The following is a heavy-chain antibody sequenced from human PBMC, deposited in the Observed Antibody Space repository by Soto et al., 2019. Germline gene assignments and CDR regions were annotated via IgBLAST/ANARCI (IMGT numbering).Heavy chain of an antibody. CDR3: ARRVTTETTAFDY. CDR2: TYYRSKWYN. CDR1: GDSVSSNRAA. V-gene: IGHV6-1*01. D-gene: IGHD1-1*01. Sequence: SQTLSLTCAISGDSVSSNRAAWNWIRQSPSRGLELLGRTYYRSKWYNDFAISVKSRITINADTSKNQFSLQLSSVTPEDTALYYCARRVTTETTAFDYWGQGTLVTVSS. J-gene: IGHJ4*02.